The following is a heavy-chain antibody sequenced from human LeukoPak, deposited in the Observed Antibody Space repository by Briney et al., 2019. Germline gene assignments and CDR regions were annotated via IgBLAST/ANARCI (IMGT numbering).Heavy chain of an antibody. J-gene: IGHJ5*02. CDR2: IYTSGST. V-gene: IGHV4-39*07. Sequence: SETLSLTCTVSGGSISSSSYYWGWLRQPPGTGLEWIGSIYTSGSTNYNPSLKSRVTISVDTSKNQFSLKLSSVTAADTAVYYCAREGYYDSSGYSPWGQGTLVTVSS. D-gene: IGHD3-22*01. CDR3: AREGYYDSSGYSP. CDR1: GGSISSSSYY.